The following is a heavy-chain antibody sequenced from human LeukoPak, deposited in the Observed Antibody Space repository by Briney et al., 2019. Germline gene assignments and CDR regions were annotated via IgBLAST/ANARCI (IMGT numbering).Heavy chain of an antibody. V-gene: IGHV3-7*03. D-gene: IGHD4-17*01. Sequence: GGSLRLSCAASGFTFSSCWMSWVRQAPGKGLEWVANIKQDGSEKYYVDSVKGRFTISRDNAKNSLYLQMNSLRAEDTAVYYCARTDYGEPPYYFDYWGQGTLVTVSS. CDR3: ARTDYGEPPYYFDY. CDR1: GFTFSSCW. CDR2: IKQDGSEK. J-gene: IGHJ4*02.